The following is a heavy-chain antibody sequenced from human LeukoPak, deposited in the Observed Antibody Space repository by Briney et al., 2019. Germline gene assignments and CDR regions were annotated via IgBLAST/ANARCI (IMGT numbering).Heavy chain of an antibody. CDR3: ARDLDYYGSGSYYDAFDI. Sequence: GRSLRLPCAASGFTFSSYGMHWVRQAPGKGLEWVAVIWFVGSNKYYADSVKGRFTISRDNSKNTLYLQMNSLRDEDTAVYSCARDLDYYGSGSYYDAFDIWGQGTMVTVSS. J-gene: IGHJ3*02. CDR2: IWFVGSNK. CDR1: GFTFSSYG. V-gene: IGHV3-33*01. D-gene: IGHD3-10*01.